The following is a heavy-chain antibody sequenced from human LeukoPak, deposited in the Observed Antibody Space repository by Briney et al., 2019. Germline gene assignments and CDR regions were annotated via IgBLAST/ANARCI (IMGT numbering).Heavy chain of an antibody. D-gene: IGHD3-10*01. CDR1: GYTFTSYG. CDR2: IIPIFGIA. Sequence: SVKVSCKASGYTFTSYGISWVRQAPGQGLEWMGRIIPIFGIANYAQKFQGRVTITADKSTSTAYMELSSLRSEDTAVYYCANRGLGGMVRDLYYYYGMDVWGQGTTVTVSS. CDR3: ANRGLGGMVRDLYYYYGMDV. J-gene: IGHJ6*02. V-gene: IGHV1-69*04.